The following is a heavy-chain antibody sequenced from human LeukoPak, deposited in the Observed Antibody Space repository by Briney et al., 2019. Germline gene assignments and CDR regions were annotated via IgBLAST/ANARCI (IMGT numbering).Heavy chain of an antibody. D-gene: IGHD3-9*01. Sequence: SETLSLTCAVYGGSFSGYYWSWIRQPPGKGLKWMGEINHSESTKYNPPLQSRVTISVDTSKNQFSLKLSSVTAADTAVYYCARVGDYDILTGYPNYYYYYYMDVWGKGTTVTVSS. J-gene: IGHJ6*03. CDR2: INHSEST. CDR3: ARVGDYDILTGYPNYYYYYYMDV. V-gene: IGHV4-34*01. CDR1: GGSFSGYY.